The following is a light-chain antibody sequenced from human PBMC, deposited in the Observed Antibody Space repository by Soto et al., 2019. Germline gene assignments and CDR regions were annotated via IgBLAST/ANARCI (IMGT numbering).Light chain of an antibody. Sequence: DIHLTQSPSFLSASVGDRVTITCRPSQAVPNNMAWYQQKPGKPPKLLIYEESTLHSGVPSRFSGRKSGTQFTLTIDSLQPEDFATYCCQQVKTYPQTFGGGTKVDIK. CDR2: EES. V-gene: IGKV1-9*01. J-gene: IGKJ4*01. CDR3: QQVKTYPQT. CDR1: QAVPNN.